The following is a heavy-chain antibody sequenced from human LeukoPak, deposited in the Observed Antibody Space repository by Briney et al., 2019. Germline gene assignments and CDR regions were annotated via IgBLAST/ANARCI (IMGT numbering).Heavy chain of an antibody. J-gene: IGHJ6*03. CDR3: ARHNHDYYYYMDV. CDR2: IYYSGST. CDR1: GGSISSSSYY. V-gene: IGHV4-39*01. Sequence: PSETLSLTCTVSGGSISSSSYYWGWIRQPPGKGLEWIGSIYYSGSTYYNPSLKSRVTISVDTSKNQFSLKLSSVTGADTAVYYCARHNHDYYYYMDVWGKGTTVTVSS.